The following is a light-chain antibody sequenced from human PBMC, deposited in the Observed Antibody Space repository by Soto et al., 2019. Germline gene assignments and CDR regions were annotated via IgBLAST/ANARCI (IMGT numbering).Light chain of an antibody. Sequence: EIVLTQSPATLSLSPGERATLSCRASQSVSSYLAWYQQKPGQAPRLLIYDASNRATGIPARFSGSGSGTDFTLTSSSIEPEDFAVYYCQQRSNWPPITFGKGTRLEIK. CDR1: QSVSSY. CDR2: DAS. CDR3: QQRSNWPPIT. V-gene: IGKV3-11*01. J-gene: IGKJ5*01.